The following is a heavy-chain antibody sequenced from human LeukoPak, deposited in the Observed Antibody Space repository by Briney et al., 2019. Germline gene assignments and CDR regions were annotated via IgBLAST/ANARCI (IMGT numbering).Heavy chain of an antibody. CDR1: GGSITSSGFY. Sequence: SETLSLTCSVSGGSITSSGFYWSWIRQPPGKGLEWIGYIYYRGSTNYNPSLKSRVTISVDTSKNQFSLKLSSVTTADTAVYYCARDGSGSYGYYFDYWGQGTLVTVSS. J-gene: IGHJ4*02. CDR3: ARDGSGSYGYYFDY. CDR2: IYYRGST. D-gene: IGHD1-26*01. V-gene: IGHV4-61*08.